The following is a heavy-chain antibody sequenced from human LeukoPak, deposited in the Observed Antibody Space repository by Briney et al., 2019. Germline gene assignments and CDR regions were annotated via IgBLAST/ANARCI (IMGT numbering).Heavy chain of an antibody. Sequence: GGSLRLSCAASGFTFSDYWMTWVRQAPGKGPEWVANIKQDGSEKYYVDSVRGRFTISRDNAKNSLFLQMNSLRAEDTAVYYCAKDHPSGSYDYWGQGTLVTVSS. D-gene: IGHD1-26*01. V-gene: IGHV3-7*01. CDR1: GFTFSDYW. J-gene: IGHJ4*02. CDR3: AKDHPSGSYDY. CDR2: IKQDGSEK.